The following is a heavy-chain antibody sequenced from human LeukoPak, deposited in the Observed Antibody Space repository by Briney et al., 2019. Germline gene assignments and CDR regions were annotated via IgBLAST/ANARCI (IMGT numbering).Heavy chain of an antibody. J-gene: IGHJ3*02. CDR3: ASPYYYDGSGNAFDI. CDR1: GGSFSGYY. Sequence: YPSETLSLTCAVYGGSFSGYYWSWIRQPPGKGLEWIGEINHSGSTNYNPSLKSRVTISVDTSKNQFSLKLSSVTAADTAVYYCASPYYYDGSGNAFDIWGQGTMVTVSS. CDR2: INHSGST. V-gene: IGHV4-34*01. D-gene: IGHD3-22*01.